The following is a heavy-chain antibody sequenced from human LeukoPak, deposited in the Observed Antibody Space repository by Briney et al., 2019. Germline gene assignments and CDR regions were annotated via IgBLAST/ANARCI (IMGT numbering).Heavy chain of an antibody. CDR1: GFTFSSYA. CDR2: ISYDGSNK. D-gene: IGHD5-18*01. Sequence: GGSLRLSCAASGFTFSSYAMHWVRQAPGKGLEWVAVISYDGSNKYYADSVKGRFTISRDNSKNTLYLQMYSLRAEDTAVYYCARERDTSYLEIDYWGQGTLVTVSS. J-gene: IGHJ4*02. V-gene: IGHV3-30*04. CDR3: ARERDTSYLEIDY.